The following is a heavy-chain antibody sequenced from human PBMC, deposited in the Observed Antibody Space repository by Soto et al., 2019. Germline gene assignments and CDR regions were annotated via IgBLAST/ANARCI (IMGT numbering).Heavy chain of an antibody. D-gene: IGHD1-26*01. V-gene: IGHV3-30*18. CDR1: VFTCKTHA. Sequence: QVQLVESGGGVVQPGKSLRLSCAASVFTCKTHAMHWVRQAPGKGLEWMAVIAYDGNEKFYADSVKGRFTISRDKSKNALYLQINTLRNEDTDVYYCGKDVGDYVPYYYGVDVWGQGTTVTVSS. CDR2: IAYDGNEK. CDR3: GKDVGDYVPYYYGVDV. J-gene: IGHJ6*02.